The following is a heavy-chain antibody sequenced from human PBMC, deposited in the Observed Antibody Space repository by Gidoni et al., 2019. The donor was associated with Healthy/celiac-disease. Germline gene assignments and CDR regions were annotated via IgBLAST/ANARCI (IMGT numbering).Heavy chain of an antibody. J-gene: IGHJ3*02. V-gene: IGHV3-15*01. CDR2: IKSKTDGGTT. CDR1: GFTFRNAW. CDR3: TTEEQLWFKDAFDI. Sequence: EVQLVESGGGLVKPGGSLRLSCAASGFTFRNAWMSWVRQAPGKGLEWVGRIKSKTDGGTTDYAAPVKGRFTISRDDSKNTLYLQMNSLKTEDTAVYYCTTEEQLWFKDAFDIWGQGTMVTVSS. D-gene: IGHD5-18*01.